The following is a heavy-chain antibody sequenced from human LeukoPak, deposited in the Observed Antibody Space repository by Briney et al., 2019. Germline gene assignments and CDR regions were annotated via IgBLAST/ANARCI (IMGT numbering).Heavy chain of an antibody. V-gene: IGHV3-74*01. D-gene: IGHD2-2*01. CDR1: GFTFSTYW. CDR2: INTDGSST. CDR3: ASRACSSTSCYYY. Sequence: GGSLRLSCAASGFTFSTYWMHWVRQAPGKGLVWVSRINTDGSSTDYADSVKGRFTISRENAKNTLYLQMNSLRAEDTAVYYCASRACSSTSCYYYWGQGTLVTVSS. J-gene: IGHJ4*02.